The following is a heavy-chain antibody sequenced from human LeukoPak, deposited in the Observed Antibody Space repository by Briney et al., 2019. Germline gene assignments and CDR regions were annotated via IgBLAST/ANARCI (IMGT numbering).Heavy chain of an antibody. V-gene: IGHV1-2*02. CDR1: GYTFTGYY. D-gene: IGHD2-21*01. Sequence: GASVKVSCKASGYTFTGYYMHWVRQAPGQGLEWMGWINPNSGGTNYAQKFQGRVTMTRDTSISTAYMELSRLRSDDTAVYYCARVIPYGPSEYNWFDPWGQGTLVTVSS. CDR3: ARVIPYGPSEYNWFDP. CDR2: INPNSGGT. J-gene: IGHJ5*02.